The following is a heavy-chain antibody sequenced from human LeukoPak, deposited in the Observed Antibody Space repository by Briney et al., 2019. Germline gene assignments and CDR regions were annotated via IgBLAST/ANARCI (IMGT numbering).Heavy chain of an antibody. CDR1: GYTLTELS. CDR3: ARARAAYCGGDCYFGN. J-gene: IGHJ4*02. Sequence: ASVKVSCKVSGYTLTELSMHWVRQAPGQGLEWMGWISTYNGNTNYAQKLQGRVTMTTDTSTSTAYMELRSLRSDDTAVYYCARARAAYCGGDCYFGNWGQGTLVTVSS. D-gene: IGHD2-21*02. V-gene: IGHV1-18*01. CDR2: ISTYNGNT.